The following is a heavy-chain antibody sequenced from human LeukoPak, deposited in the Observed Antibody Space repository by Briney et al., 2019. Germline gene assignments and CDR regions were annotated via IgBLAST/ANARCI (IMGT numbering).Heavy chain of an antibody. CDR3: AKGGKWDVTPFDY. CDR1: GFTFTSDS. V-gene: IGHV3-23*01. Sequence: GGSLRLSCAASGFTFTSDSMIWVRQAPWKVLEWVSTISGVGGSTYYADSVKGRFTISRDNSKNTLYLQVNSLRAEDTAVYYCAKGGKWDVTPFDYWGQGTLVTVSS. CDR2: ISGVGGST. J-gene: IGHJ4*02. D-gene: IGHD1-26*01.